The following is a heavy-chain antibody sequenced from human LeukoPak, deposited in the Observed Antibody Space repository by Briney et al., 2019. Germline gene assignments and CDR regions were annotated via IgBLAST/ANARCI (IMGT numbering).Heavy chain of an antibody. CDR3: ARDYRRIAAAGRGPTPNWFDP. D-gene: IGHD6-13*01. V-gene: IGHV4-39*02. Sequence: PSETLSLTCTVSGGSINSSSYYWGWIRQPPGKGLEWIGSIFYSGNTYDNPSLKSRVTISVDTSKNQFSLKLNSVTAADTAVYYCARDYRRIAAAGRGPTPNWFDPWGQGTLVTVSS. CDR2: IFYSGNT. CDR1: GGSINSSSYY. J-gene: IGHJ5*02.